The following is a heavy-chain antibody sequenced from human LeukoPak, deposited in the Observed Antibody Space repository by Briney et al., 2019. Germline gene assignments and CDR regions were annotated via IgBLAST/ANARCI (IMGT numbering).Heavy chain of an antibody. V-gene: IGHV3-33*01. CDR1: GFTFSNYV. Sequence: PGGSLRLSCAASGFTFSNYVMHWVRQAPGKGPEWVALIWYDASNKYYADSVKGRFTISRDNSKDTLYLQMNSLRAEDTAIYYCARGAAAGPDYWGQGTLVTVSS. D-gene: IGHD6-25*01. CDR2: IWYDASNK. J-gene: IGHJ4*02. CDR3: ARGAAAGPDY.